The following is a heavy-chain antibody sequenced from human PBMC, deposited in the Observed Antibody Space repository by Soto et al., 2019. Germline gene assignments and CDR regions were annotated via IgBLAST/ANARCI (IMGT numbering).Heavy chain of an antibody. CDR3: AREMAGLGGEYDY. CDR2: ISGSSGNA. D-gene: IGHD3-16*01. V-gene: IGHV1-18*01. Sequence: QVQLVQYGAEVKNPGASVKVSCKTSRYTFTKSGVGWVRQAPGQGLEWMGWISGSSGNANYAEKVQGRITLTTDTSTSTAYIELRSLRSDDTAVYYCAREMAGLGGEYDYWGQGTLVTVSS. J-gene: IGHJ4*02. CDR1: RYTFTKSG.